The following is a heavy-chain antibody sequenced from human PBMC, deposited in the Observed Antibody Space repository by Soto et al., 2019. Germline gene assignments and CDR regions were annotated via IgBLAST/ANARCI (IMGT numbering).Heavy chain of an antibody. Sequence: EVQLLESGGGLVQPEGSLRLSCAASGFTFSSHAMSWVRQAPGKGLEWVSAISYSGTTTYYAESVKGRFTISRDKSKNTLYLQMNSLRVEDTAIYYCAKRVTLFGEVKLSPDFDYWGQGTLVTVS. CDR3: AKRVTLFGEVKLSPDFDY. J-gene: IGHJ4*02. D-gene: IGHD3-3*01. V-gene: IGHV3-23*01. CDR1: GFTFSSHA. CDR2: ISYSGTTT.